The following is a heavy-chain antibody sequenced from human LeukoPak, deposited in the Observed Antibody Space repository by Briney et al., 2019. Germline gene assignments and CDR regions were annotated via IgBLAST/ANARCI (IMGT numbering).Heavy chain of an antibody. V-gene: IGHV4-39*07. CDR1: GGSISSSSYY. Sequence: PSETLSLTCTVSGGSISSSSYYWGWIRQPPGKGLEWIGSIYYSGSTYYNPSLKSRVTISVDTSKNQFSLKLSSVTAADTAVYYCARGRWELNDYWGQGTLVTVSS. J-gene: IGHJ4*02. D-gene: IGHD1-26*01. CDR2: IYYSGST. CDR3: ARGRWELNDY.